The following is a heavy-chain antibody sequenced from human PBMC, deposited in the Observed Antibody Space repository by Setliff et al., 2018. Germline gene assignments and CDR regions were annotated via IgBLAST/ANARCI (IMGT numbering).Heavy chain of an antibody. CDR2: VDSDGSST. CDR3: ASGLERGY. CDR1: GFTFSDYW. D-gene: IGHD1-1*01. J-gene: IGHJ4*02. V-gene: IGHV3-74*03. Sequence: PGGSLRLSCAASGFTFSDYWMHWVRQAPGKGLVWVSRVDSDGSSTKYADSVKGRYTISRDNAKNTLYLQMNSLRAEDTAVYYCASGLERGYWGQGTLVTVSS.